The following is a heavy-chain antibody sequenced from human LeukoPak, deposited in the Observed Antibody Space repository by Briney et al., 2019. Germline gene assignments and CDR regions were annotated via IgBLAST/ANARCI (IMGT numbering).Heavy chain of an antibody. V-gene: IGHV4-34*01. J-gene: IGHJ4*02. D-gene: IGHD3-22*01. Sequence: SETLSLTCAVYGGSSSGYYSSWIRQPPGKGLEWIGEINHSGSTNYNPSLKSRVTISVDTSKNQFSLKLSSVTAADTAVYYCARGGGYRGPFFDYWGQGTLVTVSS. CDR2: INHSGST. CDR3: ARGGGYRGPFFDY. CDR1: GGSSSGYY.